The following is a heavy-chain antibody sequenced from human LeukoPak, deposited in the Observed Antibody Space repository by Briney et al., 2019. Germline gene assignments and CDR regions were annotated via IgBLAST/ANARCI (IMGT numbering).Heavy chain of an antibody. J-gene: IGHJ3*02. D-gene: IGHD3-10*01. Sequence: PGGSLRLSCAGAGFTFSKFAMSWVRQASGKGLEWVSVIYSDGSTYYADSVKGRFTISRDNSKNTLYLQMNSLRAEDTAVYYCARVGGGGSYYFRPNDAFDMWGQGTMVTVSS. CDR1: GFTFSKFA. CDR2: IYSDGST. CDR3: ARVGGGGSYYFRPNDAFDM. V-gene: IGHV3-23*03.